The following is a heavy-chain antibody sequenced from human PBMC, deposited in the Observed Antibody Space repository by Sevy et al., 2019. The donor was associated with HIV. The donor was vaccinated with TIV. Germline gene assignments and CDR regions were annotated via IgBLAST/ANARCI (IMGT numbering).Heavy chain of an antibody. CDR3: ARPRGYYYDGTNYYPDAFDY. J-gene: IGHJ4*02. CDR1: GYTFTDYW. CDR2: IYPDDYDT. D-gene: IGHD3-22*01. V-gene: IGHV5-51*01. Sequence: GESLKISCKGSGYTFTDYWIGWVRQMPGKGLEWMGIIYPDDYDTRYSPSFQGQVTISADKSISTAYLQWRRLNASDTAMYYCARPRGYYYDGTNYYPDAFDYWGQGTLVTVSS.